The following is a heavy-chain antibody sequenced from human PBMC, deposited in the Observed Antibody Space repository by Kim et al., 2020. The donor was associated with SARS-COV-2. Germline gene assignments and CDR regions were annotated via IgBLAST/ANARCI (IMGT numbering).Heavy chain of an antibody. V-gene: IGHV3-23*01. CDR3: AKVEWLVGLKFDP. Sequence: YADSVKGRFTISRDNSKNTLYLQMNSLRAEDTAVYYCAKVEWLVGLKFDPWGQGTLVTVSS. D-gene: IGHD6-19*01. J-gene: IGHJ5*02.